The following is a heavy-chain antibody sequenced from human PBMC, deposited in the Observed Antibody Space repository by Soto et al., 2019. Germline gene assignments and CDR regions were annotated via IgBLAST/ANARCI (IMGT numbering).Heavy chain of an antibody. V-gene: IGHV4-34*01. CDR3: ARGARGATH. Sequence: PSETLSLTCAVYGGSFSAYYWSWIRQPPGKGLEWIGEINHSGSTNYNPSLKSRVTISVDTSKNQFSLKLSSVTAADTAVYYCARGARGATHWGQGTLVTVSS. D-gene: IGHD3-10*01. J-gene: IGHJ4*02. CDR1: GGSFSAYY. CDR2: INHSGST.